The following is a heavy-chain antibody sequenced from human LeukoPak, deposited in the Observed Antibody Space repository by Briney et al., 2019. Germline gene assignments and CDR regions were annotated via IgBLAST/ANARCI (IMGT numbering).Heavy chain of an antibody. CDR1: GASVSSASY. D-gene: IGHD1-26*01. CDR3: ARSRAFNSGAFDP. CDR2: IYNGVNT. Sequence: SETLSLTCTVSGASVSSASYWTWIRQPPGKGVEWIAHIYNGVNTNYNPSLKSRVTISVDTSKNQFSLRLNSVTAADTAVYYCARSRAFNSGAFDPWGQGSLVTVPS. V-gene: IGHV4-61*01. J-gene: IGHJ5*02.